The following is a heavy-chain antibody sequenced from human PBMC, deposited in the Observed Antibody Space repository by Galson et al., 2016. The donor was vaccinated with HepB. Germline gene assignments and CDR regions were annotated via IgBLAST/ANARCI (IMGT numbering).Heavy chain of an antibody. CDR2: IYYSGST. CDR3: ARGVDWNYELDN. CDR1: GGSISSYY. J-gene: IGHJ4*02. D-gene: IGHD1-7*01. V-gene: IGHV4-59*01. Sequence: SLTCTVSGGSISSYYWNWIRQSPGKGLEWIGYIYYSGSTNYNPSLKSRVTISVDTSKNQFSLKLSSVTAADTAVYYCARGVDWNYELDNWGQGILVTVSA.